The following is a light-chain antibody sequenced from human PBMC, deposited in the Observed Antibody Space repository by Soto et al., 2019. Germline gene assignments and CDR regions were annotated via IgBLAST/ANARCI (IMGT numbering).Light chain of an antibody. CDR3: CQYGNSPLT. J-gene: IGKJ4*01. CDR2: GAS. V-gene: IGKV3-20*01. Sequence: EMVLTQSPGTLSFSPEERATLSCMASQSVRSGYFAWYQQKPGQAPRLLIVGASSRPTGIPARFSGGGSGTDFTRTISRLEPEDFALYYCCQYGNSPLTFGGGTTVESK. CDR1: QSVRSGY.